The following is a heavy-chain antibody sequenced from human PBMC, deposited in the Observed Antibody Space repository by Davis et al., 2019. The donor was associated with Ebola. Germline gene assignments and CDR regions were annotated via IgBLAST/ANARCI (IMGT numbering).Heavy chain of an antibody. CDR1: GGTFSSYA. CDR2: IIPIFGTA. J-gene: IGHJ4*02. CDR3: AKDRYYDNNPLYYESEC. Sequence: SVKVSCKASGGTFSSYAISWVRQAPGQGLEWMGGIIPIFGTANYAQRFQGRVTITADESRTTAYMELSSLRSEDTAVYYCAKDRYYDNNPLYYESECWGQGTLVIVSS. D-gene: IGHD3-22*01. V-gene: IGHV1-69*13.